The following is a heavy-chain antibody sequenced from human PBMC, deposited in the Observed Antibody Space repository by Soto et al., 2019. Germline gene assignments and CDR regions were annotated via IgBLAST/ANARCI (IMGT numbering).Heavy chain of an antibody. D-gene: IGHD5-18*01. CDR3: ARSSARGSYGPDCNGMDV. J-gene: IGHJ6*02. V-gene: IGHV1-18*04. Sequence: ASVKVSCKASGYTFRSYGIDWVRQAPGQGLEWMGWISGYSGNTNHAQKFQGRATMTTDIFTSTAYMELRSLRSDDTAVYYCARSSARGSYGPDCNGMDVWGPGTTVTV. CDR1: GYTFRSYG. CDR2: ISGYSGNT.